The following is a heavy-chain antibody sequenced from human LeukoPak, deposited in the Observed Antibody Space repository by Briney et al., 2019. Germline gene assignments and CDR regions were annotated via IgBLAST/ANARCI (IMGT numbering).Heavy chain of an antibody. CDR3: TTDKGSGWWYWFDP. Sequence: PGGSLRVSCAASGFTFSNAWMSWVRQAPGKGLEWVGRIKSKTDGGTTDYAAPVKGRFTISRDDSKNTLYLQMNSLKTEDTAVYYCTTDKGSGWWYWFDPWGQGTLVTVSS. CDR1: GFTFSNAW. CDR2: IKSKTDGGTT. V-gene: IGHV3-15*01. J-gene: IGHJ5*02. D-gene: IGHD6-19*01.